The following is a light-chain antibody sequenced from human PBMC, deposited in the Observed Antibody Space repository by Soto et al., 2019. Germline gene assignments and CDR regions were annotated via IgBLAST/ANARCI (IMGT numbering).Light chain of an antibody. CDR1: SSNIGRNF. V-gene: IGLV1-51*01. CDR2: DNN. J-gene: IGLJ3*02. Sequence: QSVLTQPPSVSAAPGEKVTISCSGSSSNIGRNFVSWYQQLPGTAPKLLIYDNNKRPSGIPDRFSGSKSGTSATLGITGLQTWDEADYYCGTWDSSLSVWVFGGGTKLTVL. CDR3: GTWDSSLSVWV.